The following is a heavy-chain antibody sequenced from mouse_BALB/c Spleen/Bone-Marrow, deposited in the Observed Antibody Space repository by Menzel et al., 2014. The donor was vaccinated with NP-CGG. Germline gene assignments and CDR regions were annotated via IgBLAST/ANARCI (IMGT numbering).Heavy chain of an antibody. D-gene: IGHD1-1*01. J-gene: IGHJ2*01. CDR2: FYPGDGDT. V-gene: IGHV1-80*01. Sequence: VKLQESGAELVRPGSSVKISCKASGYAFSSYWMNWVKQRPGQGLEWIGQFYPGDGDTNYNGKFKGKATLTADKSSSTAYMQLSSLTSEDSAVYFCARRGYYYGSSYVDYWGQGTTLTVSS. CDR1: GYAFSSYW. CDR3: ARRGYYYGSSYVDY.